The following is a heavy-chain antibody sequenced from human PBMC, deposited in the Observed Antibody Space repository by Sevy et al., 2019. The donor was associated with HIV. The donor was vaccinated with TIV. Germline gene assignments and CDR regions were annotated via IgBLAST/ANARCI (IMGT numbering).Heavy chain of an antibody. D-gene: IGHD3-16*01. V-gene: IGHV3-21*01. Sequence: GGSLRLSCAASGFTFSSYSMNWVRQAPGKGLEWVSSINSSSSYIYYADSVKGRFTISRDNVKNSLYLQMNSPGAEDTAVYYCARGFGGECGYFDYWGQGTLVTVSS. CDR2: INSSSSYI. CDR1: GFTFSSYS. J-gene: IGHJ4*02. CDR3: ARGFGGECGYFDY.